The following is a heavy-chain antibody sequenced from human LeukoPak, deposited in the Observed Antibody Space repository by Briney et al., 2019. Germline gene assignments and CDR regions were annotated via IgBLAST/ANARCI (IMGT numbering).Heavy chain of an antibody. J-gene: IGHJ3*02. CDR1: GFTFSSYS. CDR2: IYSDGRRT. D-gene: IGHD1-26*01. V-gene: IGHV3-74*01. Sequence: GGSLRLSCAASGFTFSSYSMNWVRQAPGKGLEWVSRIYSDGRRTDYADSVKGRFTISGDSAKNTLYLEMTGLRAEDTAVYYCTRSGRGGAFDIWGQGTMVTVS. CDR3: TRSGRGGAFDI.